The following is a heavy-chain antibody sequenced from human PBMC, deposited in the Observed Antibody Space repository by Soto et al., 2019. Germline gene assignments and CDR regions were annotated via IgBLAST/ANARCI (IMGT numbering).Heavy chain of an antibody. CDR3: ARGRVTMVRGAHPHYYYYYMGV. Sequence: SETLSLTCAVYGGSFSGYYWSWIRQPPGKGLEWIGEINHSGSTNYNPSLKSRVTISVDTSKNQFSLKLSSVTAADTAVYYCARGRVTMVRGAHPHYYYYYMGVWGKGTTVTVSS. CDR1: GGSFSGYY. CDR2: INHSGST. D-gene: IGHD3-10*01. V-gene: IGHV4-34*01. J-gene: IGHJ6*03.